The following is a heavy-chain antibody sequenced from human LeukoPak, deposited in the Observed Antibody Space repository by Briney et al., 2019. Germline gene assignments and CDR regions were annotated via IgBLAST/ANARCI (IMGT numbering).Heavy chain of an antibody. J-gene: IGHJ4*02. D-gene: IGHD4-17*01. Sequence: SETLSLTCTVSDGSITNDDWSWVRQPPGKGYEFIGHVHYSGTANYKPSLRSRVTISIATSKQQFFLKLKSVTAADTAVYYCARGYGDFRVEGRYFHSWGQGTLVTVSS. CDR1: DGSITNDD. CDR3: ARGYGDFRVEGRYFHS. V-gene: IGHV4-59*01. CDR2: VHYSGTA.